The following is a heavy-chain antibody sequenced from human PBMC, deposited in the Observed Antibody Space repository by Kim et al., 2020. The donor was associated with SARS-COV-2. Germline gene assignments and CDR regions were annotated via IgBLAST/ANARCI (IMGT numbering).Heavy chain of an antibody. D-gene: IGHD4-4*01. V-gene: IGHV1-8*01. CDR2: MNPNSGNT. Sequence: ASVKVSCKASGYTFTSYDINWVRQATGQGLEWMGWMNPNSGNTGYAQKFQGRVTMTRNTSISTAYMELSSLRSEDTAVYYCARGPRGNRDRYYYYGMDVWGQGTTVTVSS. CDR1: GYTFTSYD. CDR3: ARGPRGNRDRYYYYGMDV. J-gene: IGHJ6*02.